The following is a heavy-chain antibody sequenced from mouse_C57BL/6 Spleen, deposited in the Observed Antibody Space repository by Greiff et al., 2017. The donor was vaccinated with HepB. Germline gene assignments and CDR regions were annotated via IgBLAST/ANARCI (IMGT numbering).Heavy chain of an antibody. J-gene: IGHJ3*01. CDR1: GYSFTGYY. V-gene: IGHV1-42*01. D-gene: IGHD2-4*01. CDR3: ARRGGTDYDVEAWFAY. Sequence: EVQLQQSGPELVKPGASVKISCKASGYSFTGYYMNWVKQSPEKSLEWIGEINPSTGGTTYNQKFKAKATLTVDKSSGTAYMQLKSLTSEDSAVYYCARRGGTDYDVEAWFAYWGQGTLVTVSA. CDR2: INPSTGGT.